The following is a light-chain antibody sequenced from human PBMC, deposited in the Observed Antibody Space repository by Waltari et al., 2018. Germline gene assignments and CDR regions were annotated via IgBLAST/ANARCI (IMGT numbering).Light chain of an antibody. CDR2: DVS. CDR1: SSDVGGYNS. V-gene: IGLV2-14*03. Sequence: QSALTQPASVSGSPGQSITISCTGTSSDVGGYNSVSWYQHHPGKAPKLLVFDVSNRPSGASNRFSGSKSGNTASLTIAGLQAGDEADYYCSSKTSSSTVVFGGGTKLTVL. J-gene: IGLJ2*01. CDR3: SSKTSSSTVV.